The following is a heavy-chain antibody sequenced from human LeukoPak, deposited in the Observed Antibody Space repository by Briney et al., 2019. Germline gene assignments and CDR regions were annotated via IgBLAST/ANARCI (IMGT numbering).Heavy chain of an antibody. CDR2: ISSSSSYI. CDR3: ARANDYGDYFDY. D-gene: IGHD4-17*01. CDR1: GLTFSSYS. Sequence: GGSLRLSCAASGLTFSSYSMNWARQAPGKGLEWVSSISSSSSYIYYADSVKGRFTISRDNAKNSLYLQMNSLRAEDTAVYYCARANDYGDYFDYWGQGTLVTVSS. J-gene: IGHJ4*02. V-gene: IGHV3-21*01.